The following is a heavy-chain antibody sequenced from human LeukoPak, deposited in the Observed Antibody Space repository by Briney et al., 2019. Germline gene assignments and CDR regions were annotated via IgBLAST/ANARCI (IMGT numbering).Heavy chain of an antibody. D-gene: IGHD4-23*01. Sequence: GASVKVSCKASGGTFSSYAISWVRQAPGQGLEWMGRIIPTFGIANYAQKFQGRVTITADKSTSTAYMELSSLRSEDTAVYYCARVNGGKLEAFDIWGQGTMVTVSS. CDR1: GGTFSSYA. J-gene: IGHJ3*02. CDR3: ARVNGGKLEAFDI. V-gene: IGHV1-69*04. CDR2: IIPTFGIA.